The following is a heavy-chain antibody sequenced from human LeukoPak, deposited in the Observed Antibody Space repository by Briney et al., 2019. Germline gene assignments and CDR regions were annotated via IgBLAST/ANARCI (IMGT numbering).Heavy chain of an antibody. Sequence: GASVKVSCKASGGTFSSYAISWVRQAPGQGLEWMGGIIPIFGTANYAQKFQGRVTITADESTSTAYMELSSLRSEDTAVYYCARENGVAGGNWFAPWGQGTLVTVPS. D-gene: IGHD2-15*01. CDR3: ARENGVAGGNWFAP. V-gene: IGHV1-69*01. CDR1: GGTFSSYA. J-gene: IGHJ5*02. CDR2: IIPIFGTA.